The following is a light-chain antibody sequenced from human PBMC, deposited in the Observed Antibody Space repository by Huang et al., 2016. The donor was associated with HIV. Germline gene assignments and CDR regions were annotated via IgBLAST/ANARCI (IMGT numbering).Light chain of an antibody. CDR2: GAS. Sequence: DIVLTQSPATLSLSPGERATLSCRASQSVDRNYFLWFQQKPGQAPRLLIYGASTRAPGIPARFSGSGSVTDFTLTISSLQPEDFAVYYCQQDYMTGYTLGQGTKLEIK. CDR1: QSVDRNY. V-gene: IGKV3D-7*01. J-gene: IGKJ2*01. CDR3: QQDYMTGYT.